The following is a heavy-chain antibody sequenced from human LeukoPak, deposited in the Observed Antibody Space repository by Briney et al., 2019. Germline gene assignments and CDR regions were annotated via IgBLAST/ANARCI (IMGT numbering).Heavy chain of an antibody. CDR2: ISSSGSTI. V-gene: IGHV3-48*04. Sequence: SGGSLRLSCAASGFTFSSYAMSWVRQAPGKGLEWVSYISSSGSTIYYADSVKGRFTISRDNAKNSLYLQMNSLRAEDTAVYYCARVGSSSWYGVGYFDYWGQGTLVTVSS. CDR3: ARVGSSSWYGVGYFDY. J-gene: IGHJ4*02. CDR1: GFTFSSYA. D-gene: IGHD6-13*01.